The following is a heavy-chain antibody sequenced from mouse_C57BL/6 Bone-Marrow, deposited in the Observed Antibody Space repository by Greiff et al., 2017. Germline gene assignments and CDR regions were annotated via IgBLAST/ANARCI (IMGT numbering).Heavy chain of an antibody. Sequence: QVQLQQPGAELVMPGASVKLSCKASGYTFTSYWMHWVKQRPGQGLEWIGEIDPSDSYTNYNQKFKGKSTLTVDKSSSTAYMQLSSLTSEDSAVXYCARGWVLPFDYWGQGTTLTVSS. CDR2: IDPSDSYT. D-gene: IGHD2-14*01. J-gene: IGHJ2*01. V-gene: IGHV1-69*01. CDR3: ARGWVLPFDY. CDR1: GYTFTSYW.